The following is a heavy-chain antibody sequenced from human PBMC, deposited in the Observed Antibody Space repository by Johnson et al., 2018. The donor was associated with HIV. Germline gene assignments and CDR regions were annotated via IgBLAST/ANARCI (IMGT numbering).Heavy chain of an antibody. CDR2: IKSKTDGGTT. CDR3: TTSVTIFGVGILDAVDI. D-gene: IGHD3-3*01. Sequence: EVQLVESGGGLVKPGGSLRLSCAASGFTFSNAWMSWVRQAPGKGLAWVGRIKSKTDGGTTDYAAPVKGRFTISKDDSKNTLYLQMNSLRTEDTAVYYCTTSVTIFGVGILDAVDIWGQGTMVTVSS. V-gene: IGHV3-15*01. J-gene: IGHJ3*02. CDR1: GFTFSNAW.